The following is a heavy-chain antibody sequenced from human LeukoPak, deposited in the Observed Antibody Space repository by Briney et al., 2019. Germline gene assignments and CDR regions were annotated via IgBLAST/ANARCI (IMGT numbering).Heavy chain of an antibody. CDR3: ARETYYYDSSGYYYRHDAFDI. CDR1: GDSVSSSSYY. Sequence: PSETLSLTCTVSGDSVSSSSYYWDWIRQPPGKGLEWIGEINHSGSTNYNPSLKSRVTILVDTSKNQFSLKLSSVTAADTAVYYCARETYYYDSSGYYYRHDAFDIWGQGTMVTVSS. V-gene: IGHV4-39*07. J-gene: IGHJ3*02. CDR2: INHSGST. D-gene: IGHD3-22*01.